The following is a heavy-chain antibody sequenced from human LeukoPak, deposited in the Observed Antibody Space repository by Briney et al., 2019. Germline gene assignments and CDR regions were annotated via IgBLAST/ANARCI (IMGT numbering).Heavy chain of an antibody. V-gene: IGHV3-73*01. Sequence: PGGSLRLSCAASGFTFSGSAMHWVRQASGKGLEWVGRIRSKANSYATAYAASGKGRLTISRDDSKNTPYLQMNSLKTEDTAVYYCTSRVSYSSCDYWGQGTLVTVSS. CDR1: GFTFSGSA. CDR2: IRSKANSYAT. D-gene: IGHD3-10*01. CDR3: TSRVSYSSCDY. J-gene: IGHJ4*02.